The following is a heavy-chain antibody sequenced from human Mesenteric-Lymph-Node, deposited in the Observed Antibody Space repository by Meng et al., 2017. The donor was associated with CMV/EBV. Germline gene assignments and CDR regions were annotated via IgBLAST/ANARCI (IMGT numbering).Heavy chain of an antibody. CDR3: AKRAYDFWSGYYIY. CDR1: GFTFRSYG. V-gene: IGHV3-30*02. Sequence: GESLKISCAASGFTFRSYGMHWVRQAPGKGLEWVAFIRDDGRNKYYVDSVKGRFTISRDNSKNSLYLQMDSLRAEDTAVYYCAKRAYDFWSGYYIYWGQGTLVTVSS. J-gene: IGHJ4*02. CDR2: IRDDGRNK. D-gene: IGHD3-3*01.